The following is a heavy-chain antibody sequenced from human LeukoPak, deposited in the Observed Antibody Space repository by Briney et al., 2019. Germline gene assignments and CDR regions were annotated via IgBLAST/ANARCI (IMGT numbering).Heavy chain of an antibody. CDR2: ISSGSSSI. V-gene: IGHV3-48*02. CDR3: ARDRGSGYYSYYFDY. J-gene: IGHJ4*02. Sequence: ISSGSSSIYSADSVKGRFTISRDNAKNSLYLQMNSLRDEDTAVYYCARDRGSGYYSYYFDYWGQGTLVTVSS. D-gene: IGHD3-22*01.